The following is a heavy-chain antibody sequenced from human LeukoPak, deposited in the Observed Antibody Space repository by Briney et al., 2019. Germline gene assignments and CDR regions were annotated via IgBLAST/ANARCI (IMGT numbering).Heavy chain of an antibody. CDR3: AQTIQGYSGYDSGVV. D-gene: IGHD5-12*01. Sequence: ASVKVSCKASGGTFSSYAFSWVRQAPGQGLEWMGGIIPIFGTANYAQKFQGRVTITADESTSTAYMELSSLRSEDTAVYYCAQTIQGYSGYDSGVVWGKGTTVTVSS. CDR1: GGTFSSYA. V-gene: IGHV1-69*13. J-gene: IGHJ6*04. CDR2: IIPIFGTA.